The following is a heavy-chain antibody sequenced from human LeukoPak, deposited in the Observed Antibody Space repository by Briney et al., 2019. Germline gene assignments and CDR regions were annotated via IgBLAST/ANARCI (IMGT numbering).Heavy chain of an antibody. V-gene: IGHV4-39*01. J-gene: IGHJ4*02. D-gene: IGHD1-26*01. CDR2: FYSSGSA. Sequence: PSETLSLTCTVSGGSISSSSYYWGWIRQPPGKGLEWIGSFYSSGSAHYNPSLKSRVIISVDTSKNQFSLKLSSVTAADTAVYYCAKGGRRTIMGATLDYWGQGTLVTVSS. CDR1: GGSISSSSYY. CDR3: AKGGRRTIMGATLDY.